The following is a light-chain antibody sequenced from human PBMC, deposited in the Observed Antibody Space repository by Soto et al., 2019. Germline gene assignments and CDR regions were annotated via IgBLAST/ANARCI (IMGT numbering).Light chain of an antibody. Sequence: EIVLTQSPGTLSLSPGQRATLACRASQSVSNRYLAWYQQKPGQAPRLLIYGASSRATGVPDRFSGSGSGTDFTLTISRLEPEDFAVYYCQQYTDWPLTFGQGTKVDIK. J-gene: IGKJ1*01. CDR3: QQYTDWPLT. CDR2: GAS. CDR1: QSVSNRY. V-gene: IGKV3-20*01.